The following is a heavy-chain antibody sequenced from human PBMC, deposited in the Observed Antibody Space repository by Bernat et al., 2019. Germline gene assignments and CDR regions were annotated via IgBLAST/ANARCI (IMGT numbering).Heavy chain of an antibody. CDR1: GYTFTSYY. Sequence: QVQLVQSGAEVKKPGASVKVSCKASGYTFTSYYMHWVRQAPGQGLEWMGIINPSGGSTSYAQKFQGRVTMTRDTSTSTVYMELSSLRSEDTAVYYCARDYGSGWYSRGYYFDYWGQGTLVTVSS. CDR2: INPSGGST. D-gene: IGHD6-19*01. CDR3: ARDYGSGWYSRGYYFDY. J-gene: IGHJ4*02. V-gene: IGHV1-46*01.